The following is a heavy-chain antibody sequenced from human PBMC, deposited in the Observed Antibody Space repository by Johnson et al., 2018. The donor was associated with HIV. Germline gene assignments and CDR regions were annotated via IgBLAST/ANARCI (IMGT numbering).Heavy chain of an antibody. D-gene: IGHD6-19*01. CDR2: ISYDGSYK. CDR3: ARGRDFSSGLDGGAFDI. V-gene: IGHV3-30*04. Sequence: QVQLVESGGGVVQPGRSLRLSCAASGFTFSSYAMHWVRQAPGKGLEWVAVISYDGSYKYSADSLKGRFTISRDNSKNTLYLQMNSLRIEDTAVYYCARGRDFSSGLDGGAFDIWGQGTMVSVSS. CDR1: GFTFSSYA. J-gene: IGHJ3*02.